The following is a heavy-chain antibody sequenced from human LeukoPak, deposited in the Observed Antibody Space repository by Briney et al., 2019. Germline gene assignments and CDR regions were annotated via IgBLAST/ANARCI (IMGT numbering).Heavy chain of an antibody. Sequence: GGSLRLSCAASGFTFSSYWMSWVRQAPGKGLQWVANIKQDGSEKYYVDSVKGRFTISRDNAKNSLYLQMNSLRAEDTAVYYCARGHGSDWYRYFDYWGQGTLVTVSS. V-gene: IGHV3-7*01. CDR2: IKQDGSEK. J-gene: IGHJ4*02. CDR1: GFTFSSYW. CDR3: ARGHGSDWYRYFDY. D-gene: IGHD6-13*01.